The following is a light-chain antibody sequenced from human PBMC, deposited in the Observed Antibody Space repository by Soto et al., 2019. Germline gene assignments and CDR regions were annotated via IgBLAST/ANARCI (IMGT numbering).Light chain of an antibody. Sequence: QSALTQPPSASGSPGQSVTISCTGTSSDVGGYNYVSWYQQHPGKAPKLMIYEVSKRPSGVPDRFSGSKSGNTACLTVSGLQAEDEGDYYCSSYAGSNNWVFGGGTKRTVL. CDR2: EVS. V-gene: IGLV2-8*01. J-gene: IGLJ3*02. CDR1: SSDVGGYNY. CDR3: SSYAGSNNWV.